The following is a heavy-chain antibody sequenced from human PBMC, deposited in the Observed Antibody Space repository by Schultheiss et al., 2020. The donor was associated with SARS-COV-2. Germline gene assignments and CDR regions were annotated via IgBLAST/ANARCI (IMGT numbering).Heavy chain of an antibody. V-gene: IGHV3-33*08. J-gene: IGHJ4*02. CDR3: ARDGGSGSTAVYFDY. D-gene: IGHD1-26*01. CDR2: IWYDGSKQ. CDR1: GFTFRNFG. Sequence: GGSLRLSCAASGFTFRNFGMHWVRQAPGKGLEWVALIWYDGSKQYYAESVKGRFTISRDNSKSTVYLQMNSLRVEDTAVYYCARDGGSGSTAVYFDYWGQGTLVTVSS.